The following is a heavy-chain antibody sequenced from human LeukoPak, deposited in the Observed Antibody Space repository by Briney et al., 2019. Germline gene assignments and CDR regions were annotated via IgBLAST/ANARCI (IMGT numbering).Heavy chain of an antibody. CDR3: ARSRDGYNYPWYFDL. J-gene: IGHJ2*01. Sequence: GASVKVSCMASGGTFSSYAISWVRQAPGQGLEWMGRIIPILGIANYAQKFQGRVTITADKSTSTAYMELSSLRSEDTAVYYCARSRDGYNYPWYFDLWGRGTLVTVSS. V-gene: IGHV1-69*04. D-gene: IGHD5-24*01. CDR2: IIPILGIA. CDR1: GGTFSSYA.